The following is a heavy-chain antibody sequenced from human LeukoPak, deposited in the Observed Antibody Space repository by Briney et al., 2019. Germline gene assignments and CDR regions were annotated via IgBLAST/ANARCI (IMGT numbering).Heavy chain of an antibody. CDR2: INPGGTDT. J-gene: IGHJ3*02. V-gene: IGHV1-46*01. CDR1: GYTFTNYY. D-gene: IGHD1-26*01. CDR3: ARQGSVGATTFYAFDI. Sequence: ASVKVSCKASGYTFTNYYIHWVRQAPGQGLEWLGIINPGGTDTSYAQNFQGRVTMTRETSTSTVYMKLSSLRPEDTAVYYCARQGSVGATTFYAFDIWGQGTMVTVSS.